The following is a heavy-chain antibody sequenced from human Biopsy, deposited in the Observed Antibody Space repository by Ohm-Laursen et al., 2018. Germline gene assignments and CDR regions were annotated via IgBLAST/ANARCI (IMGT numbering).Heavy chain of an antibody. Sequence: SSVKVSCKASGFTFPSYAITWVRQAPGQGLEWMGGIIPLFGAPNYAQKFQDRLTITADESKSTTYMELSSLRSEDTAVYYCARGDYFDSNGYFWFDPWGQGTLVTVSS. J-gene: IGHJ5*02. CDR3: ARGDYFDSNGYFWFDP. V-gene: IGHV1-69*01. CDR1: GFTFPSYA. D-gene: IGHD3-22*01. CDR2: IIPLFGAP.